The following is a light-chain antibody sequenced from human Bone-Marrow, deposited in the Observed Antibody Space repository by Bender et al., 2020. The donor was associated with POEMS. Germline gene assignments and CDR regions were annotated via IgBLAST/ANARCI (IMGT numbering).Light chain of an antibody. J-gene: IGLJ3*02. CDR1: NSNIGANT. Sequence: QSVLTQPPSASGTPGQRVTISCSGSNSNIGANTVNWYQQLPGTAPQLLISANDQRPSGVPDRFSGSKSGTSASLAISGLQSEDEAQYHCAAWDDSLMGPVFGGGTKVTVL. CDR3: AAWDDSLMGPV. V-gene: IGLV1-44*01. CDR2: AND.